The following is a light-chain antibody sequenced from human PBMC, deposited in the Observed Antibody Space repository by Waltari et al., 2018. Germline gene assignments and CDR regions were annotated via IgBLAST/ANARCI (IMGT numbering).Light chain of an antibody. J-gene: IGKJ3*01. Sequence: DIQMTQSPSSASVGDRVTITCRASQSISSYLNWYQQKPEKAPNLLIYAASSLQSGVPARFSVSGSGTDFTLTISSLQPEDFATYYCQQSYSTPFTFGPGTKVDIK. CDR3: QQSYSTPFT. CDR1: QSISSY. V-gene: IGKV1-39*01. CDR2: AAS.